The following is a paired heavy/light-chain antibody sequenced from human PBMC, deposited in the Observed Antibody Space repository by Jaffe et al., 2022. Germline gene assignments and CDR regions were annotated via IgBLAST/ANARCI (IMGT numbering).Heavy chain of an antibody. J-gene: IGHJ6*03. CDR3: ARKGPGKDTMVRGVIIPGYYYYYYMDV. CDR1: GGSISSSNW. V-gene: IGHV4-4*02. CDR2: IYHSGST. Sequence: QVQLQESGPGLVKPSGTLSLTCAVSGGSISSSNWWSWIRQPPGKGLEWIGEIYHSGSTNYNPSLKSRVTISVDKSKNQFSLKLSSVTAADTAVYYCARKGPGKDTMVRGVIIPGYYYYYYMDVWGKGTTVTVSS. D-gene: IGHD3-10*01.
Light chain of an antibody. Sequence: QSALTQPASVSGSPGQSITISCTGTSSDVGGYNYVSWYQQHPGKAPKLMIYDVSNRPSGVSNRFSGSKSGNTASLTISGLQAEDEADYYCSSYTSSSTQVFGTGTKVTVL. CDR1: SSDVGGYNY. J-gene: IGLJ1*01. V-gene: IGLV2-14*03. CDR2: DVS. CDR3: SSYTSSSTQV.